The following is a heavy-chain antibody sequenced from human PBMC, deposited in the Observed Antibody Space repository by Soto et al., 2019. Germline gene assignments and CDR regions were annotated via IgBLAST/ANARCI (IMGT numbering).Heavy chain of an antibody. D-gene: IGHD2-21*02. CDR3: AREGRAYCRGDFSLFDN. Sequence: QVQLVESGGGVVQSGRSLRLSCAASGFTFSSYGMHWVRQAPGKGLEWVALVWFDGSKKYYADSVKGRFTISRDNSKKTLYLQMNSLRVEDTAVYYCAREGRAYCRGDFSLFDNWGQGTQVTVSS. J-gene: IGHJ4*02. V-gene: IGHV3-33*01. CDR1: GFTFSSYG. CDR2: VWFDGSKK.